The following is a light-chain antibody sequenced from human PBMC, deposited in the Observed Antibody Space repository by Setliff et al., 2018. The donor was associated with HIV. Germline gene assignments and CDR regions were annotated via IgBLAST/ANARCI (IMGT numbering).Light chain of an antibody. J-gene: IGLJ1*01. CDR1: SSDVNGYNY. CDR2: EVS. Sequence: QSALAQSASVSGSPGQSITISCTGTSSDVNGYNYVSWYQQHPGKAPKLMIYEVSNRPSGVSNRFSGSKSGNTASLTISGLQAEDEADYYCSSYTGSSTPYVFGTGTKVTVL. V-gene: IGLV2-14*01. CDR3: SSYTGSSTPYV.